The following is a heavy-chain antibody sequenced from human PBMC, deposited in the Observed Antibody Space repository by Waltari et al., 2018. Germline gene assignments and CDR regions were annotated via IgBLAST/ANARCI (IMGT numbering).Heavy chain of an antibody. V-gene: IGHV1-69*08. Sequence: QVQLVQSGSEVNNPWSPVMFSCTHSGCTSRGYPIRWSRQSLGQGLEWMGRIIAIFGTANYAQKFQGRVTITADKSTSTAYMELSSLRSEDTAVYYCAREAVALVALNWFYPWGQGTLVTVSS. D-gene: IGHD6-19*01. J-gene: IGHJ5*02. CDR2: IIAIFGTA. CDR1: GCTSRGYP. CDR3: AREAVALVALNWFYP.